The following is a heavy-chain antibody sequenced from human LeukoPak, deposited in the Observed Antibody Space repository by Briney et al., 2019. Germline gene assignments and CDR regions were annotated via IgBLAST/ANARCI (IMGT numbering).Heavy chain of an antibody. CDR2: IIPIFGTA. J-gene: IGHJ5*02. CDR1: GGTFSSYA. CDR3: ARCLRSNSWFDP. V-gene: IGHV1-69*05. D-gene: IGHD5/OR15-5a*01. Sequence: SVKVSCKASGGTFSSYAISWVRQAPGQGLEWMGGIIPIFGTANYAQKFQGRVTITTDESTSTAYMELSSLRSEDTAVYYCARCLRSNSWFDPWGQGTLVTVSS.